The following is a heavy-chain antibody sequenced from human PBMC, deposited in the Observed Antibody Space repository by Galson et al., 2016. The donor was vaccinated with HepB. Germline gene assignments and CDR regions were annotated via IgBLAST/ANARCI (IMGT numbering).Heavy chain of an antibody. Sequence: SETLSLTCAVYGGSFSDSYWTWIRQSPGKGLEWIGEVNHSGNTNYNPSLKSRVTISVDTSKNHFSLNLSSVTAADTAVYYCAESPTHEFWSVYYSNWGQGTLVAV. J-gene: IGHJ4*02. CDR2: VNHSGNT. CDR3: AESPTHEFWSVYYSN. D-gene: IGHD3-3*01. CDR1: GGSFSDSY. V-gene: IGHV4-34*01.